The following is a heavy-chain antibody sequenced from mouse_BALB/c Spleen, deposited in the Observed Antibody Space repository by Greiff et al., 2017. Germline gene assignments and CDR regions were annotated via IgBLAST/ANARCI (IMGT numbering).Heavy chain of an antibody. J-gene: IGHJ4*01. V-gene: IGHV1-7*01. CDR1: GYTFTSYW. CDR3: ATYYGTRAMDY. Sequence: QVQLQQSGAELAKPGASVKMSCKASGYTFTSYWMHWVKQRPGQGLEWIGYINPSTGYTEYNQKFKDKATLTADKSSSTAYMQLGSLTSEDSAVYYCATYYGTRAMDYWGQGTSVTVSS. CDR2: INPSTGYT. D-gene: IGHD1-2*01.